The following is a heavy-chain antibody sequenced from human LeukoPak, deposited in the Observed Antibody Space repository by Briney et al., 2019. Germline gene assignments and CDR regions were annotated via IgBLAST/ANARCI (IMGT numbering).Heavy chain of an antibody. J-gene: IGHJ4*02. CDR3: ARDMADSSGYYYEGWDY. D-gene: IGHD3-22*01. CDR1: GYTFTGYY. CDR2: INPNSGGT. Sequence: ASVKVSCKASGYTFTGYYMHWVRQAPGQGLEWMGWINPNSGGTNYAQKFQGRVTVTRDTSISTAYMELSRLRSDDTAVYYCARDMADSSGYYYEGWDYWGQGTLVTVSS. V-gene: IGHV1-2*02.